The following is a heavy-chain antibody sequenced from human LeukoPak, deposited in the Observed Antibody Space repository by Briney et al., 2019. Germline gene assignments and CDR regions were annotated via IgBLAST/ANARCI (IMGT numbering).Heavy chain of an antibody. D-gene: IGHD3-10*02. Sequence: GASVKVSCMASGHTFNSYYIGWMRRAPGQGLQLMGRISAYNGQTHYAQKVQGRVTMTTDPSTSTVYMELRSLTSDDTALYYCAYVSGAFEIWGQGTMVTVSS. V-gene: IGHV1-18*04. J-gene: IGHJ3*02. CDR1: GHTFNSYY. CDR3: AYVSGAFEI. CDR2: ISAYNGQT.